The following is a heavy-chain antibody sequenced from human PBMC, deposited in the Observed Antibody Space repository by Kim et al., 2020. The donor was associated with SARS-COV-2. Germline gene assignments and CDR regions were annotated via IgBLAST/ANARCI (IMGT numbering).Heavy chain of an antibody. Sequence: GRSLRLSCAASGFTFSSYGMHWVRQAPGKGLEWVAVISYDGSNKYYADSVKGRFTISRDNSKNTLYLQMNSLRAEDTAVYYCAKESGSGSYYAWTYYYYGMDVSGQGTTVTVSS. CDR2: ISYDGSNK. V-gene: IGHV3-30*18. D-gene: IGHD3-10*01. J-gene: IGHJ6*02. CDR1: GFTFSSYG. CDR3: AKESGSGSYYAWTYYYYGMDV.